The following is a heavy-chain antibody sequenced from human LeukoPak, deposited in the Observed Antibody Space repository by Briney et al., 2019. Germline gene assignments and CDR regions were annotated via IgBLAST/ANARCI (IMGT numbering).Heavy chain of an antibody. D-gene: IGHD2-2*01. CDR2: ISSSSYI. Sequence: GGSLRLSCAASGFTFSSYSMNWVRQAPGKGLEWVLSISSSSYIYYADSVKGRFTISRDNAKNSLYLQMNSLRAEDTAVYYCARVQPLYGMDVWGQGTAVTVSS. CDR1: GFTFSSYS. V-gene: IGHV3-21*01. CDR3: ARVQPLYGMDV. J-gene: IGHJ6*02.